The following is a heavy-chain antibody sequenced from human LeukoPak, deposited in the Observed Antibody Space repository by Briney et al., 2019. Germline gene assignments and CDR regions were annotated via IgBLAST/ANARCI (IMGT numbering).Heavy chain of an antibody. CDR2: ISSNGGAK. CDR3: ARVTGDRGGFDY. CDR1: GFTFSSYS. V-gene: IGHV3-64*01. J-gene: IGHJ4*02. Sequence: GGSLRLSCAASGFTFSSYSMNWVRQAPGKGLEYVSAISSNGGAKYYANSVKGRFTISRDNSKNTLFLQMGSLSAEDMAIYYCARVTGDRGGFDYWGQGTLVTVSS. D-gene: IGHD7-27*01.